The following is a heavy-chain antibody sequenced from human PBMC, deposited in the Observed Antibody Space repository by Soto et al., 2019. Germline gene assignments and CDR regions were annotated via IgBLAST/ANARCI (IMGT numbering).Heavy chain of an antibody. CDR2: ISAYNGNT. CDR1: GYTFTSYG. D-gene: IGHD2-2*01. CDR3: ARDCYIVVVPAAEGGCWFDP. Sequence: ASVKVSCKASGYTFTSYGISWVRQAPGQGLEWMGWISAYNGNTNYAQKLQGRVTMTTDTSTSTAYMELRSLRSDDTAVYYCARDCYIVVVPAAEGGCWFDPWGQGTLVTVSS. V-gene: IGHV1-18*01. J-gene: IGHJ5*02.